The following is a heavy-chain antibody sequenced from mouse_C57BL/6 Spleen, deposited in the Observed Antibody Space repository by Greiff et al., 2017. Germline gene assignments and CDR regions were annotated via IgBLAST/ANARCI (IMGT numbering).Heavy chain of an antibody. J-gene: IGHJ3*01. Sequence: EVKLQESGGGLVQPGASMKLSCVASGFTFSNYWMNWVRQSPEKGLEWVAEIRLKSDNYATHYAESVKGKFTISRDDSKSSVYLQMNNLRAEDTGIYYCTGSDYDREGWFAYRGQGALVTGS. CDR1: GFTFSNYW. CDR2: IRLKSDNYAT. CDR3: TGSDYDREGWFAY. D-gene: IGHD2-4*01. V-gene: IGHV6-3*01.